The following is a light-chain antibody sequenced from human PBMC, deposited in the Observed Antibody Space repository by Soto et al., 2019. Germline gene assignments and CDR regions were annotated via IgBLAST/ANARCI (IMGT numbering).Light chain of an antibody. CDR3: QQYGSSPST. V-gene: IGKV3-20*01. CDR1: QSVSSY. CDR2: GAS. Sequence: PGERGTLSFRASQSVSSYLAWHQQKPGQAPRRLIFGASSRATGIPDRFSGSGSGTDFTLTISRLQPEDFAVYYCQQYGSSPSTFGQGTKVDI. J-gene: IGKJ1*01.